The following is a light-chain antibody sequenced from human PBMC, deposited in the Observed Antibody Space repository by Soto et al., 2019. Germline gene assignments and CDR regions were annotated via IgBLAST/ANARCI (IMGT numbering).Light chain of an antibody. CDR1: QSIDTY. CDR2: GAS. CDR3: QQSYSTPA. V-gene: IGKV1-39*01. J-gene: IGKJ2*01. Sequence: DIQMTQSPSSLSASVGDRVTITCRASQSIDTYLNWYQQKPGKAPNLLIYGASRLQSGVPSRFSGSGSGTDFSLSISSLQPEDFATYYCQQSYSTPAFGQGTKLEIK.